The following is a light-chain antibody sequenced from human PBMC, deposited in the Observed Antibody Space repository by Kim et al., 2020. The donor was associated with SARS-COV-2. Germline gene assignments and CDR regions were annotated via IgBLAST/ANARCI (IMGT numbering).Light chain of an antibody. CDR3: AVWDDSLNGWG. CDR2: NND. V-gene: IGLV1-44*01. Sequence: QSVLTQPPSLSGTPGQTVTISCSGSRSNIGSNAVNWYQQLPGTPPKLRIYNNDQRPSGVPDRFSGFKSGTSASLAISGLRSDDDSDYYCAVWDDSLNGWGFGGGTQLTVL. J-gene: IGLJ3*02. CDR1: RSNIGSNA.